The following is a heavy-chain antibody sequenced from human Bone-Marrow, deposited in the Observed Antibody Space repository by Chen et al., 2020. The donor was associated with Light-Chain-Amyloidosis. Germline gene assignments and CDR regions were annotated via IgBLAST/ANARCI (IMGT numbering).Heavy chain of an antibody. J-gene: IGHJ4*02. D-gene: IGHD5-12*01. CDR3: ARRRDGYNFDY. CDR2: IYPDDSDA. CDR1: GYTFPNYW. Sequence: EVQLEQSGPEVKKPGESLKISCKGSGYTFPNYWIGCVRQVPGKGLEWMGVIYPDDSDARYSPSFEGQVTISADKSITTAYLQWRSLKASDTAMYYCARRRDGYNFDYWGQGTLVTVSS. V-gene: IGHV5-51*01.